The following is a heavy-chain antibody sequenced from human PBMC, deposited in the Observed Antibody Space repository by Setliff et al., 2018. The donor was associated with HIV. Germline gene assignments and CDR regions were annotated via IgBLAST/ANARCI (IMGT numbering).Heavy chain of an antibody. V-gene: IGHV1-69*10. Sequence: GASVKVSCKTSRGTFTTYAFSWVRQAPGQGLEWMGGIIPILNVAKYPQKSHGRVTITADKSTSTVYMELSSLRSEDMAMYYCARVLKGYSSSYEAFDIWGQGTKVTFSS. CDR1: RGTFTTYA. D-gene: IGHD6-13*01. CDR3: ARVLKGYSSSYEAFDI. J-gene: IGHJ3*02. CDR2: IIPILNVA.